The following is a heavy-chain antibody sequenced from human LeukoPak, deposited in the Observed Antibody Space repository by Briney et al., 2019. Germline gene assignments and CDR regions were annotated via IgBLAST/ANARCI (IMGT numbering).Heavy chain of an antibody. CDR1: GYTFTSYG. CDR3: ARDPTTVTTFGYDY. CDR2: INTNTGNP. Sequence: ASVTVSCKASGYTFTSYGISWVRQAPGQGLEWMGWINTNTGNPTYAQGFTGRFVFSLDTSVSTAYLQISSLKAEDTAVYYCARDPTTVTTFGYDYWGQGTLVTVSS. V-gene: IGHV7-4-1*02. J-gene: IGHJ4*02. D-gene: IGHD4-11*01.